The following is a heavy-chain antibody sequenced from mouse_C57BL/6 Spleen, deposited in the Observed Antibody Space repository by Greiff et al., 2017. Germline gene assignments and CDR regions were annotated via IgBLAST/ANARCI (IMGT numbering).Heavy chain of an antibody. D-gene: IGHD1-1*01. Sequence: EVKLEESGPGLVKPSQSLSLTCSVTGYSITSGYYWNWIRQFPGNKLEWMGYISYDGSNNYNPYLKNRISITRDTSKNQFFLKLNSVTTEDTATYYCARDYYYGSSYDWGQGTTLTVSS. CDR3: ARDYYYGSSYD. CDR2: ISYDGSN. J-gene: IGHJ2*01. V-gene: IGHV3-6*01. CDR1: GYSITSGYY.